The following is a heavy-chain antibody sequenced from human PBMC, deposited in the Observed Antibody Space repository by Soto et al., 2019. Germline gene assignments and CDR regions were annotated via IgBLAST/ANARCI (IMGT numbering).Heavy chain of an antibody. D-gene: IGHD6-19*01. CDR2: AYYTSQWNS. CDR1: GDSVSNNSVT. CDR3: ARQSYSSGWIAYDI. J-gene: IGHJ3*02. Sequence: SQTLSLTCAISGDSVSNNSVTWNWVRQSPSRGLEWLGKAYYTSQWNSFYAGSVKSRIVINPDTSKNQVSLQLNSVTPEDTAVYYCARQSYSSGWIAYDIWRQGTMVTVSS. V-gene: IGHV6-1*01.